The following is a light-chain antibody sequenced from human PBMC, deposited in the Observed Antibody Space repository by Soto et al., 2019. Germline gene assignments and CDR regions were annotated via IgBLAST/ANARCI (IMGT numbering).Light chain of an antibody. CDR2: AAS. CDR1: PGIINY. V-gene: IGKV1-27*01. J-gene: IGKJ5*01. CDR3: QKYNSAPLT. Sequence: DIQMTQSPSSLSASVGDRVTITCRASPGIINYLAWYQQKPGKVPKLLIYAASTLQSGVPSRFSGSGSGTEITLTISSLQPEDVATYYCQKYNSAPLTFGQGTRLEIK.